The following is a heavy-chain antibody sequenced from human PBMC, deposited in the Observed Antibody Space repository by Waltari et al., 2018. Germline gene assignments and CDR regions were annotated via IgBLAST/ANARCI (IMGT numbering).Heavy chain of an antibody. CDR2: KSYDGSNK. CDR1: GFHFSSYA. CDR3: ARPDYDILGFDP. Sequence: QVQLVDSGGVVVQPGRSVILSGSAAGFHFSSYAMQWVRQAPGKGLEWVAVKSYDGSNKYYADSVKCRFTISRDNSKNTLYLQMNSLRAEDTAVYYCARPDYDILGFDPWGQGTLVTVSS. D-gene: IGHD3-9*01. V-gene: IGHV3-30*16. J-gene: IGHJ5*02.